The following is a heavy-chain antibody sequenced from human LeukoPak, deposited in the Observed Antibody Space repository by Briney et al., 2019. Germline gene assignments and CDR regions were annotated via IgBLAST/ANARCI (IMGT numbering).Heavy chain of an antibody. D-gene: IGHD1-26*01. CDR3: ASRLVGATVDY. CDR2: IYYSGST. J-gene: IGHJ4*02. V-gene: IGHV4-39*01. Sequence: SETLPLTCTVSGGPISSSSYYWGWIRQPPGKGLEWIGSIYYSGSTYYNPSLKSRVTISVDTSKNQFSLKLSSVTAADTAAYYCASRLVGATVDYWGQGTLVTVSS. CDR1: GGPISSSSYY.